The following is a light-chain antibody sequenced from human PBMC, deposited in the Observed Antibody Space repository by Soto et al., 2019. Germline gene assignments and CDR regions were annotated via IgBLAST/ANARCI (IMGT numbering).Light chain of an antibody. Sequence: DIQMTQSPSSLSASVGDRVTVTCRASHSISRYLNWYQQKPGKAPKLLIYKASTLKSGVPSRFSGSGSGTEFTLTISSLQPDDFATYYCQQYNSFVTFGQGTKVDI. CDR3: QQYNSFVT. CDR2: KAS. V-gene: IGKV1-5*03. CDR1: HSISRY. J-gene: IGKJ1*01.